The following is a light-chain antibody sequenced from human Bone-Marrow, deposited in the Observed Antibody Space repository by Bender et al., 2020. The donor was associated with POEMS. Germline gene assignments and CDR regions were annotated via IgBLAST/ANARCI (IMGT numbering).Light chain of an antibody. V-gene: IGLV3-25*03. CDR1: ALPKQY. CDR3: QSSDGSGYHRV. Sequence: SFELTQPASVSVSPGQTARITCSGDALPKQYAYWYQQKPGQAPVLVMYTDTKSPSGIPERFSGSGSGKTVTLTISGVQAEDEADYDCQSSDGSGYHRVFGGGTKLTVL. J-gene: IGLJ2*01. CDR2: TDT.